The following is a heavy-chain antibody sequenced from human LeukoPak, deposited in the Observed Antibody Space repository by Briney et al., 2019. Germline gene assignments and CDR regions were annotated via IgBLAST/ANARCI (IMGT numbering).Heavy chain of an antibody. CDR3: ARRAITMIVVVIPWGAFDI. V-gene: IGHV4-39*07. CDR1: GGSISSSSYY. Sequence: SETLSLTCTVSGGSISSSSYYWGWIRQPPGKGLEWIGEINHSGSTNYNPSLKSRVTISVDTSKNQFSLKLSSVTAADTAVYYCARRAITMIVVVIPWGAFDIWGQGTMVTVSS. D-gene: IGHD3-22*01. CDR2: INHSGST. J-gene: IGHJ3*02.